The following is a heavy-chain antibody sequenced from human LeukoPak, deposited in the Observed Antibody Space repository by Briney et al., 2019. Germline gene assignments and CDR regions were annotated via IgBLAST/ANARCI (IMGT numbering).Heavy chain of an antibody. V-gene: IGHV3-11*01. CDR1: GFTFSDYS. J-gene: IGHJ4*02. Sequence: GGSLRLSCAASGFTFSDYSMTWIRQAPGKGLECVSHISTSRVNTILYVDSVKGRFTISRDNSKNTVYLQMNSLRAGDTAVYYCARGKWNYPFDYWGQGTLVTVSS. D-gene: IGHD1-7*01. CDR3: ARGKWNYPFDY. CDR2: ISTSRVNTI.